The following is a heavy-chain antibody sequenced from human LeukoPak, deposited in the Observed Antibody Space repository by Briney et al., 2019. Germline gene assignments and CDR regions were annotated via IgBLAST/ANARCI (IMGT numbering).Heavy chain of an antibody. D-gene: IGHD2-2*01. CDR1: GGSISSSSYY. CDR3: ARQYCSSTSCKPYYYYGMDV. CDR2: IYYSGST. Sequence: SETLSLTCTVSGGSISSSSYYWDWIRQPPGKGLEWIGGIYYSGSTYNNPSLKSRVTISVDTSKNQFSLKLSSVTAADTAVYYCARQYCSSTSCKPYYYYGMDVWGQGTTVTVSS. V-gene: IGHV4-39*01. J-gene: IGHJ6*02.